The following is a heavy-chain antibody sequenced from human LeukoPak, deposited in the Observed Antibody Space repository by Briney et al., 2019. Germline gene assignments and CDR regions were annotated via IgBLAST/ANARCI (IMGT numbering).Heavy chain of an antibody. V-gene: IGHV1-18*01. CDR3: ARASYGSGIQNWFDP. CDR1: GYTFTSYG. J-gene: IGHJ5*02. CDR2: ISAYNGNT. D-gene: IGHD3-10*01. Sequence: ASVKVSCKASGYTFTSYGISWVRQAPGQGLEWMGWISAYNGNTNYAQKLQGRVTMTTDTSTSTAYMELRSLRSDDTAAYYCARASYGSGIQNWFDPWGQGTLVTVSS.